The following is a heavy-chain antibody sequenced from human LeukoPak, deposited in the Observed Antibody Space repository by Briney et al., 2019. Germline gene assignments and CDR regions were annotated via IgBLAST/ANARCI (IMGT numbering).Heavy chain of an antibody. CDR1: GGSISSSSYY. J-gene: IGHJ4*02. CDR3: ARELSGASSGFLDY. V-gene: IGHV4-39*07. Sequence: SETLSLTRTVSGGSISSSSYYWGWIRQPPGKGLEWIGSIYYSGSTYDNPSLKSRVTISVDTSKNQFSLKLSSVTAADTAVYYCARELSGASSGFLDYWGQGTLVTVSS. CDR2: IYYSGST. D-gene: IGHD3-22*01.